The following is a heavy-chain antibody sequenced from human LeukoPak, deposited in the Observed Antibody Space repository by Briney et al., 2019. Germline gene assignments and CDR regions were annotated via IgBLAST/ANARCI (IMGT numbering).Heavy chain of an antibody. CDR3: ARDLLTMVRGVIYYYYGMDV. Sequence: GSLRLSCAASGFTFSSYWMSWVRQAPGKGLEWVANIKQDGSEKYYVDSVKGRFTISRDNAKNSLYLQMNSLRAEDTAVYYCARDLLTMVRGVIYYYYGMDVWGQGTTVTVSS. J-gene: IGHJ6*02. D-gene: IGHD3-10*01. V-gene: IGHV3-7*01. CDR1: GFTFSSYW. CDR2: IKQDGSEK.